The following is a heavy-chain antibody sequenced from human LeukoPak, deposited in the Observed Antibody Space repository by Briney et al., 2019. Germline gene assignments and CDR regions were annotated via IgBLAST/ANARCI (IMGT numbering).Heavy chain of an antibody. V-gene: IGHV4-59*01. CDR3: ARLNYDFWSGYYPGYFDY. CDR2: IYYSGST. CDR1: GGSISSYY. J-gene: IGHJ4*02. D-gene: IGHD3-3*01. Sequence: SETLSLTCTVSGGSISSYYWSWIRQPPGKGLEWIGYIYYSGSTNYNPSLKSRVTISVDTSKNQFSLKLSSVTAADTAVYYCARLNYDFWSGYYPGYFDYWGQGTLVTVSS.